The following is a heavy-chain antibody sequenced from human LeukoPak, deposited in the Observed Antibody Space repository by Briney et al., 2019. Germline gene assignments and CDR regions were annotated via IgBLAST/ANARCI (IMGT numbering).Heavy chain of an antibody. CDR2: ITPTSGST. D-gene: IGHD6-13*01. V-gene: IGHV1-46*01. Sequence: GASVKVSCKASGDIFTSYYMHWVRQAPGQGLEWMGIITPTSGSTTYAQKFQGRVTMTRDMSTSTVYMELSSLGSEDTAMYYCARRLGKLSSSWPSQWQYYFDYWGQGTLVTVSS. J-gene: IGHJ4*02. CDR3: ARRLGKLSSSWPSQWQYYFDY. CDR1: GDIFTSYY.